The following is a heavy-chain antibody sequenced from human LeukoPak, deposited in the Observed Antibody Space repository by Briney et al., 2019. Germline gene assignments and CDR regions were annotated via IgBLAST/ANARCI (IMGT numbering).Heavy chain of an antibody. CDR2: ISSSGSTI. J-gene: IGHJ3*02. CDR1: GFTFSSYE. V-gene: IGHV3-48*03. Sequence: GGSLRLSCAASGFTFSSYEMNWVRGAPGKELEWGSYISSSGSTIYYADSVKGRFTISRGNAKNSLYLQMNSLRAEATAVYYCARDPEPGGAFDIWGQGTMVTVSS. D-gene: IGHD1-14*01. CDR3: ARDPEPGGAFDI.